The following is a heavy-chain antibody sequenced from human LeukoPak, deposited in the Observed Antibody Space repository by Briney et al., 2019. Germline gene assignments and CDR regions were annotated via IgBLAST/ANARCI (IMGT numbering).Heavy chain of an antibody. J-gene: IGHJ4*02. CDR2: INPNSGGT. CDR1: GYTFSTYY. Sequence: ASVKVSCKASGYTFSTYYMHWVRQAPGQGLEWMGWINPNSGGTNYAQKFQGRVTMTRDTSISTAYMELSRLRSDDTAVYYCAMSIAAAGKEIYFDYWGQGTLVTVSS. CDR3: AMSIAAAGKEIYFDY. V-gene: IGHV1-2*02. D-gene: IGHD6-13*01.